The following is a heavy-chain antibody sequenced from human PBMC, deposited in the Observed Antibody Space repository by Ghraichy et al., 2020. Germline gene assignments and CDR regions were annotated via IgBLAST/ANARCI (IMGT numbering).Heavy chain of an antibody. D-gene: IGHD6-19*01. V-gene: IGHV4-61*01. J-gene: IGHJ5*02. CDR3: ARLKYSSGYYRFDP. CDR2: IYYSGTT. CDR1: GGSVSSGSYY. Sequence: SETLSLTCTVSGGSVSSGSYYWSWVRQPPGKGLEWIGHIYYSGTTNYNPSLKSRVTMSLDTSKNQFSLKVSSVIAADTAMYYCARLKYSSGYYRFDPWGRGTLVTVSS.